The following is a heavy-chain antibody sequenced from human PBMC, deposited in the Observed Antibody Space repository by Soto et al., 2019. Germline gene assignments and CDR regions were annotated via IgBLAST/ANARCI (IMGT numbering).Heavy chain of an antibody. D-gene: IGHD6-19*01. Sequence: PGGSLRLSCAASGFTFSSYSMNWVRQAPGKGLEWVSSIGSSSSYIYYADSVKGRFTISRDNAKNSLYLQMNSLRAEDTAVYYCARGGSSGPPFFDYWGQGTLVTVSS. CDR2: IGSSSSYI. CDR3: ARGGSSGPPFFDY. V-gene: IGHV3-21*01. J-gene: IGHJ4*02. CDR1: GFTFSSYS.